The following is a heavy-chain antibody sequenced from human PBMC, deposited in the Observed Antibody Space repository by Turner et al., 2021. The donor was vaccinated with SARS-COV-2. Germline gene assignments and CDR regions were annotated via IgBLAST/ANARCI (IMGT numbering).Heavy chain of an antibody. D-gene: IGHD1-1*01. V-gene: IGHV1-46*04. Sequence: QVQLLQPGAEVKKPGASVKVSCTASGYTFTTYYIHWVRQAPGQGLEWMGIINPDGGATVYAQKLQERVTMTSDTSTSTVYMDLSSLRSEDTAIYYCTRGGYDFAEQYFDYWGQGTLVTVSS. CDR1: GYTFTTYY. CDR2: INPDGGAT. CDR3: TRGGYDFAEQYFDY. J-gene: IGHJ4*02.